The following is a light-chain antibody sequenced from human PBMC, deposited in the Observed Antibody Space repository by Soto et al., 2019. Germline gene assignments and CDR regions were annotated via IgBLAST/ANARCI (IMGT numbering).Light chain of an antibody. Sequence: SVLTQSPGTLSLSPGERATLSCRAIQSVSSNYLAWYQQKPGRAPRLLIYGASTRATAIPDRFSGSGSGTDFTLTIDRLEPEDSAVYYCQQYGSSSSWTFGQGTKVDIK. CDR3: QQYGSSSSWT. CDR2: GAS. V-gene: IGKV3-20*01. J-gene: IGKJ1*01. CDR1: QSVSSNY.